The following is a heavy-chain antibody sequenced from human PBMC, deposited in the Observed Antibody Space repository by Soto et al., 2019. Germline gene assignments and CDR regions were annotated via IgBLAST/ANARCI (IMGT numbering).Heavy chain of an antibody. Sequence: SETLSLTCTVSGGSINSGGYYWSWIRQHPGKGLEWVGYIYYSGTTYYNPSLQSRVTISRDTSKNQFSLKLSSVTAADTAVYYCARRYGYYFDYWGQGTLVTVSS. CDR1: GGSINSGGYY. D-gene: IGHD3-9*01. CDR2: IYYSGTT. J-gene: IGHJ4*02. V-gene: IGHV4-31*03. CDR3: ARRYGYYFDY.